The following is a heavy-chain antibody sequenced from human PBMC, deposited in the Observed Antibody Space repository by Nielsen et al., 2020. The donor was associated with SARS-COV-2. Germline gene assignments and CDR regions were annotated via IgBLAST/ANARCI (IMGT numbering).Heavy chain of an antibody. V-gene: IGHV1-3*01. CDR1: GYTFTSYA. J-gene: IGHJ6*02. Sequence: ASVKVSCKASGYTFTSYAMHWVRQAPGQRLEWMGWINAGNGNTNYAQKLQGRVTMTTDTSTSTAYMELRSLRSDDTAVYYCARWRAAMVDGMDVWGQGTTVTVSS. D-gene: IGHD2-2*01. CDR3: ARWRAAMVDGMDV. CDR2: INAGNGNT.